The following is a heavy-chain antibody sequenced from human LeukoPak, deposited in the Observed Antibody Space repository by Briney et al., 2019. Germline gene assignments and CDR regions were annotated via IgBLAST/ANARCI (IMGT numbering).Heavy chain of an antibody. CDR1: GYTFTGYY. J-gene: IGHJ5*02. CDR3: ARDLTKAARQYNWFDP. D-gene: IGHD6-6*01. V-gene: IGHV1-2*04. CDR2: INPNSGGT. Sequence: ASVKVSCKASGYTFTGYYMHWVRQAPGQGLEWMGWINPNSGGTNYAQKFQGWVTMTRDTSISTAYMELSRLRSEDTAVYYCARDLTKAARQYNWFDPWGQGTLVTVSS.